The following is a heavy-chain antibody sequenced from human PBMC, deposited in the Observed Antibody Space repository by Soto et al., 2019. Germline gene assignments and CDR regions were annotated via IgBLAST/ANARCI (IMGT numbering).Heavy chain of an antibody. CDR3: ARDHRTSWSTSDY. Sequence: GGSLRLSCAASGFTFSNYWLTWVRQAPGKGLEWVANIKPDGSDKYYVDSMKGRFTISRDNAKNSVFLQMDSLRAEDTAMYYCARDHRTSWSTSDYWGQGT. CDR1: GFTFSNYW. J-gene: IGHJ4*02. D-gene: IGHD6-13*01. CDR2: IKPDGSDK. V-gene: IGHV3-7*01.